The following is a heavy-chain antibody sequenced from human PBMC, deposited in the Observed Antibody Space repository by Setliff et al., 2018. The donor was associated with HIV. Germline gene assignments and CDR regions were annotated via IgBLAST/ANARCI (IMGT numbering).Heavy chain of an antibody. D-gene: IGHD3-3*01. CDR2: ISGRGTTT. J-gene: IGHJ4*02. Sequence: LRLSCAASGFMFSDYYMSWIRQTPGKGLEWVAYISGRGTTTYFADSVKGRFTISRDNAQNSVYLQMNSLTAEDTAVYYCARDPKSKFWSGNSPFDYWGQGTLVTVAS. CDR1: GFMFSDYY. V-gene: IGHV3-11*01. CDR3: ARDPKSKFWSGNSPFDY.